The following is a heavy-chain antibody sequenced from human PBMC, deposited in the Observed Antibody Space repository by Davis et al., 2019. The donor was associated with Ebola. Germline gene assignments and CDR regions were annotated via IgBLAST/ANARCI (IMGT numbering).Heavy chain of an antibody. CDR3: ATGLPAARVYYYGMDV. Sequence: PGGSLRLSCAASGFTFSSYSMNWVRQAPGKGLEWVSSISSSSSYIYYADSVKGRFTISRDNAKNSLYLQMNSLRVEDTAVYYCATGLPAARVYYYGMDVWGQGTTVTVSS. D-gene: IGHD2-2*01. CDR2: ISSSSSYI. J-gene: IGHJ6*02. V-gene: IGHV3-21*01. CDR1: GFTFSSYS.